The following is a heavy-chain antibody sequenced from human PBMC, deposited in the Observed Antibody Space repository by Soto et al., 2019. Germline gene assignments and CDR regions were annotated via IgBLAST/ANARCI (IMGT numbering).Heavy chain of an antibody. CDR3: ATDGGSSWFDY. V-gene: IGHV3-7*03. D-gene: IGHD6-13*01. CDR2: INQAGSEN. Sequence: GGSLRLSCAASGFTFSSYWMRWVRQVPGKGLEWVSNINQAGSENYYVDSVKGRFTIHRDNAKNSLYRQMNSMRAEDTAVYYYATDGGSSWFDYWGHVTLVTASS. CDR1: GFTFSSYW. J-gene: IGHJ4*01.